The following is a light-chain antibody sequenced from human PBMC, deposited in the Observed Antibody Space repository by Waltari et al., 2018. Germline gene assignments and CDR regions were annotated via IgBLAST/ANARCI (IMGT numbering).Light chain of an antibody. J-gene: IGKJ5*01. CDR2: DAS. CDR3: QQRGNWPPT. V-gene: IGKV3-11*01. Sequence: EIVLTQSPATLSLSPGERATLSCRASQSVSSYLAWYQQKPGQAPRLLIYDASNRATGIPARFSGSGSGTDFTLTISSLEPEDFAVYYCQQRGNWPPTFGQGTRLEIK. CDR1: QSVSSY.